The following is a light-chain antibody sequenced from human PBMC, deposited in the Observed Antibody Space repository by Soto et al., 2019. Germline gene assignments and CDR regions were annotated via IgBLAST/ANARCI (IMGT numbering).Light chain of an antibody. CDR2: GAS. CDR3: QQYNNWPPLT. Sequence: EIVMTQSPATLSVSPGERATLSCRASQSVSSNLAWYQQKPGQAPRLLIYGASIRATGSPARFSGSGSGTEFTLTISSRQSEDFAVYYGQQYNNWPPLTFGGGTKVEIK. CDR1: QSVSSN. J-gene: IGKJ4*01. V-gene: IGKV3D-15*01.